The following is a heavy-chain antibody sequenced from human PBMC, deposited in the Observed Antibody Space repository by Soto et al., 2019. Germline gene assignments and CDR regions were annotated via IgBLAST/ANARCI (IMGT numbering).Heavy chain of an antibody. D-gene: IGHD2-15*01. J-gene: IGHJ4*01. CDR3: TRIPQDIVVVVPFDL. CDR1: GFTFSDSA. V-gene: IGHV3-73*01. CDR2: IRSKGNGYAT. Sequence: GGSLRLSCAASGFTFSDSAMHWVRQASGKGLEWVGRIRSKGNGYATAYAASVEGRFTISRDDSKNTAYLQMNSLKTEDTAVYYCTRIPQDIVVVVPFDLWGHGTLVTVSS.